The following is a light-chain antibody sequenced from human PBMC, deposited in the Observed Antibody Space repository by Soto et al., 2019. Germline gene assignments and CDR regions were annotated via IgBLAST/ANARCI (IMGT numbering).Light chain of an antibody. CDR2: AAS. V-gene: IGKV1-39*01. J-gene: IGKJ3*01. CDR1: QSISSY. CDR3: QQSYSTLIFT. Sequence: DLQMTQSPSSLSASVGDRVTITCRASQSISSYLNWYQQKPGKAPKLLIYAASSLQSGVPSRFSGSGSGTDFTLTISSLQPEEFATDYCQQSYSTLIFTFGRWTKVDIK.